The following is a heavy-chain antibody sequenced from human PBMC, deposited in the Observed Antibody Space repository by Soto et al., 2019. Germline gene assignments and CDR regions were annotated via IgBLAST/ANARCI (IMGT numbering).Heavy chain of an antibody. Sequence: SLRLSCAASGFTFSSYGMHWVRQAPGKGLEWVAVISYDGSNKYYADSVKGRFTISRDNAKNSLYLQMNSLRAEDTALYYCARERLQLPYFDYWGQGTLVTVSS. CDR3: ARERLQLPYFDY. V-gene: IGHV3-30*03. CDR2: ISYDGSNK. J-gene: IGHJ4*02. CDR1: GFTFSSYG. D-gene: IGHD5-12*01.